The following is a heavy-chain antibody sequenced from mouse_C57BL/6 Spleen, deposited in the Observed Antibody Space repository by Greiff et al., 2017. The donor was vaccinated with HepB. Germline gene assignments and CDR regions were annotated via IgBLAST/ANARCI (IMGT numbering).Heavy chain of an antibody. CDR1: GFSLTSYG. V-gene: IGHV2-5*01. D-gene: IGHD1-1*01. CDR3: AKNAKYYGSSYFAY. CDR2: IWRGGST. J-gene: IGHJ3*01. Sequence: VQLQQSGPGLVQPSQSLSITCTVSGFSLTSYGVHWVRQSPGKGLEWLGVIWRGGSTDYNAAFMSRLSITKDNSKSQVFFKMNSLQADDTAIYYCAKNAKYYGSSYFAYWGQGTLVTVSA.